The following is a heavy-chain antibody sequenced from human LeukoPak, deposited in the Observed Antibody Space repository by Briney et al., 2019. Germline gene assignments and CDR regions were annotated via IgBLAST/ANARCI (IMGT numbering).Heavy chain of an antibody. V-gene: IGHV4-38-2*02. J-gene: IGHJ5*02. CDR1: GYSINNGYN. CDR3: ARTYINLNNYFDP. CDR2: IAHIGST. D-gene: IGHD4-11*01. Sequence: SETLSLTCSVSGYSINNGYNWGWVRQPPGKGLECIGSIAHIGSTYYNPSLESRVTISLDTSKNQFSLELSSVTAADTAVYYCARTYINLNNYFDPWGQGTLVTVSS.